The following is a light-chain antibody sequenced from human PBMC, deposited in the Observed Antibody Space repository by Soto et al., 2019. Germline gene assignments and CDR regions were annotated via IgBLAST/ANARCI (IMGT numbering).Light chain of an antibody. CDR1: SSDVGGYDF. J-gene: IGLJ2*01. CDR2: EVS. CDR3: TSYAGSNNVL. Sequence: QSALTQPPSASGSPGQSVTISCTRTSSDVGGYDFVSWYQHHPGKAPKLMIYEVSKRPSGVPDRFSGSKSGNTASLTVSGLQAEDEADYYCTSYAGSNNVLFGGGTKVTVL. V-gene: IGLV2-8*01.